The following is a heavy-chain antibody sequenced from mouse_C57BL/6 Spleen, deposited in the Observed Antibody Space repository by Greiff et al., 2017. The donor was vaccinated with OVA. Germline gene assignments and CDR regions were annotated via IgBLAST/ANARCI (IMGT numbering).Heavy chain of an antibody. CDR2: ISYDGSN. D-gene: IGHD1-1*01. J-gene: IGHJ4*01. Sequence: EVQLQESGPGLVKPSQSLSLTCSVTGYSITSGYYWNWIRQFPGNKLEWMGYISYDGSNNYNPSLKNRISITRDTSKNQFFLKLNSVTTEDTATYYCARGSYYGSSYDAMDYWGQGTSVTVSS. CDR1: GYSITSGYY. V-gene: IGHV3-6*01. CDR3: ARGSYYGSSYDAMDY.